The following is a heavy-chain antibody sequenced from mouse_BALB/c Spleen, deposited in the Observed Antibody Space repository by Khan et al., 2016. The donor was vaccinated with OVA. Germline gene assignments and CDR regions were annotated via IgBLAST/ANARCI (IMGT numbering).Heavy chain of an antibody. CDR1: GFTFSTYG. D-gene: IGHD1-1*01. Sequence: EVQLVESGGDLVKPGGSLKLSCAASGFTFSTYGMSWVRQTPDKRLEWVATVSTGGSYTYYADSGKGRFTISRDNAKNTMFLQMSGLKSEDTAIFDCTRLAYYYDSEGFAYWGQGTLVTVSA. CDR3: TRLAYYYDSEGFAY. V-gene: IGHV5-6*01. CDR2: VSTGGSYT. J-gene: IGHJ3*01.